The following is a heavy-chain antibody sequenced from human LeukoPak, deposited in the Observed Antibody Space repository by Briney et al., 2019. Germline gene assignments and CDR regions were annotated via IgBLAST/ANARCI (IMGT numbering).Heavy chain of an antibody. J-gene: IGHJ5*02. Sequence: SQTLSLTCAISGDSVSSNSVAWNWIRQSPSRGLEWLGRTYYRSKWYNDYAVSVNGRITINPETSKNQSSLQLNSVTPEDTAVYYCVREEPYRFDPWGQGTLVTVSS. CDR1: GDSVSSNSVA. D-gene: IGHD1-26*01. CDR2: TYYRSKWYN. CDR3: VREEPYRFDP. V-gene: IGHV6-1*01.